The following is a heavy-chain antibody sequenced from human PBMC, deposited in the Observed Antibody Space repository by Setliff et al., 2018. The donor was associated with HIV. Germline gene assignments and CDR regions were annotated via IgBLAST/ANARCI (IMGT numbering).Heavy chain of an antibody. J-gene: IGHJ4*02. CDR1: GFTVSSYY. Sequence: PGGSLRLSCAASGFTVSSYYMSWVRQAPGKGLEWVSTIYSDGNTYHADSVKGRFTLSRDNSENALFLQMNSLRPEDTAVYYCAKHPRYYDSGSRYFDYWGQGTLVTVSS. CDR2: IYSDGNT. CDR3: AKHPRYYDSGSRYFDY. D-gene: IGHD3-10*01. V-gene: IGHV3-66*02.